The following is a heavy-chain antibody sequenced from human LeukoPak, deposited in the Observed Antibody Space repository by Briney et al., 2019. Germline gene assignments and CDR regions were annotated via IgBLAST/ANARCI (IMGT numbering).Heavy chain of an antibody. D-gene: IGHD2-2*01. CDR1: GYSFITYR. CDR2: IYPGDSDT. V-gene: IGHV5-51*01. CDR3: ALQPGYCSSASCSHFDF. J-gene: IGHJ4*02. Sequence: GESLKISCKGSGYSFITYRIGWVRQMPGKGLEWMGIIYPGDSDTRYSPSFQGQVTISVDKSFSTAYLQWNSLKASDTAMYYCALQPGYCSSASCSHFDFWGQGTLVTVSS.